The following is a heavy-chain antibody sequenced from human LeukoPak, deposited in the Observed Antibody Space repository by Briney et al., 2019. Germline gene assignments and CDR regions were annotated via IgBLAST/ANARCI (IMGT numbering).Heavy chain of an antibody. CDR3: AIGVGQQLVHGFDY. Sequence: SSETLSLTCSVSGVSISTSVFYWGWIRQPPGKGLEWIGTIYSSGTTFYNPSLKSRVTISVDTSKNQFSLKLSSVTAADTAVYYCAIGVGQQLVHGFDYWGQGTLVTVSS. D-gene: IGHD6-13*01. J-gene: IGHJ4*02. CDR2: IYSSGTT. V-gene: IGHV4-39*07. CDR1: GVSISTSVFY.